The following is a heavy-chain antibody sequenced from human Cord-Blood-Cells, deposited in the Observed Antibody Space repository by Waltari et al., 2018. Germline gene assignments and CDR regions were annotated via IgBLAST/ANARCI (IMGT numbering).Heavy chain of an antibody. V-gene: IGHV3-73*02. J-gene: IGHJ6*02. CDR1: GFTFSGSA. Sequence: EVQLVESGGGLVQPGGSLKLSCAASGFTFSGSAMHWVRQASGQGLEWVGRIRSKANSYATAYAASVKGRFTISRDDSKNTAYLQMNSLKTEDTAVYYCTRSDKATYHEGYYGMDVWGQGTTVTVSS. D-gene: IGHD5-18*01. CDR3: TRSDKATYHEGYYGMDV. CDR2: IRSKANSYAT.